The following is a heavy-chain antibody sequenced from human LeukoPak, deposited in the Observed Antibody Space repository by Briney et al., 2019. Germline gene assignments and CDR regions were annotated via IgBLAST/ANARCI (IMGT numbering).Heavy chain of an antibody. J-gene: IGHJ5*02. CDR3: ARAPAEEEERSYYDSSGYLGNWFDP. D-gene: IGHD3-22*01. CDR2: IYHSGST. V-gene: IGHV4-30-2*01. Sequence: PSETLSLTCAVSGGSISSGGYSWSWIRQPPGKGLEWIGYIYHSGSTYYNPSLKSRVTISVDRSKNQFSLKLSSVTAADTAVYYCARAPAEEEERSYYDSSGYLGNWFDPWGQGTLVTVSS. CDR1: GGSISSGGYS.